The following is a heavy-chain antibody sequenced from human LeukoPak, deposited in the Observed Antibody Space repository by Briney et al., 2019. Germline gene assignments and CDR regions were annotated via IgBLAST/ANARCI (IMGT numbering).Heavy chain of an antibody. V-gene: IGHV3-7*01. CDR3: ARDPGIAAAGTVGYFDS. CDR1: GFSFSSYW. J-gene: IGHJ4*02. Sequence: GGSLRLSCVASGFSFSSYWMSWVRQTPGKGLEWVANIKQEGSASYYVDSVTGRFTISRDNAMNSLYLQMNSLRGEDTAVYYYARDPGIAAAGTVGYFDSWGQGILVTVSS. CDR2: IKQEGSAS. D-gene: IGHD6-13*01.